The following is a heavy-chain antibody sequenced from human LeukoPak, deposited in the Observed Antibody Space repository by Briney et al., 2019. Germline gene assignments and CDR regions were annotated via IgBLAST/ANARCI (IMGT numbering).Heavy chain of an antibody. V-gene: IGHV3-30*18. CDR3: AKSIAAAGLDY. CDR2: ISYDGSNK. J-gene: IGHJ4*02. CDR1: GFTFSSYG. Sequence: GRSLRLSCAASGFTFSSYGMHWVRQAPGKGLEWVAVISYDGSNKYYADSVKGRFTISRDNSKNTLYLQMNSLRAEDTAVYYCAKSIAAAGLDYWGQGTLVTVSS. D-gene: IGHD6-13*01.